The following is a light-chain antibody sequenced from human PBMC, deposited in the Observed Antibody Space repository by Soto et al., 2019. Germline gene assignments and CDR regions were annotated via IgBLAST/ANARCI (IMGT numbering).Light chain of an antibody. V-gene: IGLV2-14*03. J-gene: IGLJ2*01. CDR3: NSYTSSATLV. Sequence: QSALTQPASVSGSPGQSITISCTGTSSDVGSYDYVSWYQQHPGNAPKLIIYDVSSRPSGVSNRFSGSKSGSTASLTISGLQAEDEADYYCNSYTSSATLVFGGGTKVTVL. CDR2: DVS. CDR1: SSDVGSYDY.